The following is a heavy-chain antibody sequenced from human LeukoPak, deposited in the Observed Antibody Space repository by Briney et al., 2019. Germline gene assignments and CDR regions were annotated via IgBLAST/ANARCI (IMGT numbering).Heavy chain of an antibody. CDR2: IRNSDGMT. D-gene: IGHD6-13*01. Sequence: PGQSLRLSCDASGFSINTYTMYWVRQAPGQGLEWVSGIRNSDGMTYYADSVRGRFTISTDNSKNTLYLQMNSLRAEDTAVYYCAKQYSSSRYYFDYWGQGTLVTVSS. CDR1: GFSINTYT. J-gene: IGHJ4*02. CDR3: AKQYSSSRYYFDY. V-gene: IGHV3-23*01.